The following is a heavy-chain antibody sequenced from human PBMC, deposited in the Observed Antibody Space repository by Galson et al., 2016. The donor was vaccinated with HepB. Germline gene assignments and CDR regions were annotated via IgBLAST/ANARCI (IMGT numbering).Heavy chain of an antibody. Sequence: LRLSCAVSGFTFRNHQMHWVRQVSGKGLVWVSRIEGDGTRPIYADSVKGRFTISRDNAENTLYLQMNSLRAEDTAVYYCARDLSGPDFWGQGILVTVSS. CDR2: IEGDGTRP. V-gene: IGHV3-74*01. CDR1: GFTFRNHQ. CDR3: ARDLSGPDF. J-gene: IGHJ4*02.